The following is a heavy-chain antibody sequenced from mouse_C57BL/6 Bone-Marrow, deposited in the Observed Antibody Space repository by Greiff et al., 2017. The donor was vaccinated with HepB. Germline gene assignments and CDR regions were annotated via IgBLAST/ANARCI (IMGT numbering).Heavy chain of an antibody. CDR3: ARRYYDYDGGYYFDY. Sequence: EVKLVESGPGLAKPSQTLSLTCSVTGYSITSDYWNWIRQFPGNKLEYMGYISYSGSTYYNPSLKSRISITRDTSKNQYYLQLNSVTTEDTATYYCARRYYDYDGGYYFDYWGQGTTLTVSS. CDR2: ISYSGST. J-gene: IGHJ2*01. CDR1: GYSITSDY. D-gene: IGHD2-4*01. V-gene: IGHV3-8*01.